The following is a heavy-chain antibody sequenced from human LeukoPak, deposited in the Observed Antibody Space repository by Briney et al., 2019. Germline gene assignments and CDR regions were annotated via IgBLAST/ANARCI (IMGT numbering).Heavy chain of an antibody. CDR1: GGSISSGDYY. J-gene: IGHJ4*02. Sequence: SQTLSLTCAVSGGSISSGDYYWSWIRQPPGKGLEWIGYIYYSGSTYYNPSLKSRVTISVDTSKNQFSLKLSSVTAADTAVYYCARVIWGDYGDYVYYFDYWGQGTLVTVFS. V-gene: IGHV4-30-4*01. D-gene: IGHD4-17*01. CDR2: IYYSGST. CDR3: ARVIWGDYGDYVYYFDY.